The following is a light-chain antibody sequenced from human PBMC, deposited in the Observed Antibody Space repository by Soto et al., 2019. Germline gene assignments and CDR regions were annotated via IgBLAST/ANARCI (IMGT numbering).Light chain of an antibody. J-gene: IGLJ1*01. CDR2: EVS. CDR3: CSYSGSSTLYV. Sequence: QSVLTQPASVSGSPGQSITISCTGTSSDVGNYNLVSWYQQHPGKAPKLMIYEVSKRPSGVSDRFSGSKSGNTASLTISGLQAEDEADYYCCSYSGSSTLYVFGAGTKVAGL. CDR1: SSDVGNYNL. V-gene: IGLV2-23*02.